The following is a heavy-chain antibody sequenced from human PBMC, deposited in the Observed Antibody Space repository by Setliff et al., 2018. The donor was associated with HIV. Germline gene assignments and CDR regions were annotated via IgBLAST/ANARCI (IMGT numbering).Heavy chain of an antibody. CDR3: AKSIVGGTTHAFDL. V-gene: IGHV4-39*07. D-gene: IGHD1-26*01. CDR1: GGSIIYTSYY. CDR2: IYYSGSV. Sequence: SETLSLTCTVSGGSIIYTSYYWGWIRQPPGKGLEWIGSIYYSGSVYYNPSLKSQVTISVDTTKNQFSLKVKSVTAADTAVYYCAKSIVGGTTHAFDLWGQGTMVTVSS. J-gene: IGHJ3*01.